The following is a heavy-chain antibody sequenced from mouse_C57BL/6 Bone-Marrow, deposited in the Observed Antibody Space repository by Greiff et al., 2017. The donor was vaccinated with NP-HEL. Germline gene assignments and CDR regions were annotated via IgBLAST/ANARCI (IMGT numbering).Heavy chain of an antibody. V-gene: IGHV1-82*01. D-gene: IGHD2-5*01. CDR3: AREGYYSNYLYAMDY. CDR1: GYAFSSSW. J-gene: IGHJ4*01. Sequence: QVQLQQSGPELVKPGASVKTSCKASGYAFSSSWMNWVKQRPGKGLEWIGRIYPGDGDTNYNGKFKGKATLTADKSSSTAYMQLSSLTSEDSAVYFCAREGYYSNYLYAMDYWGQGTAVTVSS. CDR2: IYPGDGDT.